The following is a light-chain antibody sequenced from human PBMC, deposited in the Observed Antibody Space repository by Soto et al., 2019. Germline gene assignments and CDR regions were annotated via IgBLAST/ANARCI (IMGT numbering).Light chain of an antibody. Sequence: QPVLTQSPSASASLGASVKLTCTLSSGHSNYAIAWHQQQPEKGPRYLMRVNSDGSHTKGDGIPDRFSGSSSGAERYLTISSLQSEDEADYYCQTWGAGWVFGGGTKLTVL. CDR2: VNSDGSH. J-gene: IGLJ3*02. CDR1: SGHSNYA. V-gene: IGLV4-69*01. CDR3: QTWGAGWV.